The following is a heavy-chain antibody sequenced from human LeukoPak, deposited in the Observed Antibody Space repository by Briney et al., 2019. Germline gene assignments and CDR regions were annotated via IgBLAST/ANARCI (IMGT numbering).Heavy chain of an antibody. Sequence: GGSLRLSCAASGFTVSSNYMSWVRQAPGKGLEWVSVIYSGGSTYYADSVKGRFTISRDNSKNTLYLQMNSLRAEDTAVYYCARDRADYDSTDYWGQGTLVTVSS. CDR3: ARDRADYDSTDY. V-gene: IGHV3-66*01. J-gene: IGHJ4*02. CDR1: GFTVSSNY. D-gene: IGHD3-22*01. CDR2: IYSGGST.